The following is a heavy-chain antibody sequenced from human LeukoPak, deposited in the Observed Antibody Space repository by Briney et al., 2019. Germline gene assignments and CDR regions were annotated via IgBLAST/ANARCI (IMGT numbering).Heavy chain of an antibody. CDR2: ISYDGSNK. D-gene: IGHD3-10*01. J-gene: IGHJ4*02. Sequence: GGSLRLSCAASGFTFSSYGMHWVRQAPGKGLEWVAVISYDGSNKYYADSVKGRFTISRDNSKNTLYLQMNSLKTEDTAVYYCTTGSGWFGELLYTSDYWGQGTLVTVSS. V-gene: IGHV3-30*03. CDR3: TTGSGWFGELLYTSDY. CDR1: GFTFSSYG.